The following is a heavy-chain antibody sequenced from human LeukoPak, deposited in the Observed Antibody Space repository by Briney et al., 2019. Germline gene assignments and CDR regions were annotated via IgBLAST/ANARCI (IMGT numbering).Heavy chain of an antibody. CDR1: GYTFTSYY. CDR3: AREGDYYDSSGYLNWFDP. V-gene: IGHV1-69*13. J-gene: IGHJ5*02. CDR2: IIPIFGTA. D-gene: IGHD3-22*01. Sequence: GASVKVSCKASGYTFTSYYIHWVRQAPGQGLEWMGGIIPIFGTANYAQKFQGRVTITADESTSTAYMELSSLRSEDTAVYYCAREGDYYDSSGYLNWFDPWGQGTLVIVSS.